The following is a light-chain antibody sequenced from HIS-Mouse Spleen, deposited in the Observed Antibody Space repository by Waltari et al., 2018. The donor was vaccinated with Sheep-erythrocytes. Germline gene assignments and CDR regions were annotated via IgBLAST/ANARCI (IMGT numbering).Light chain of an antibody. CDR1: SRDVGSYNL. V-gene: IGLV2-23*01. CDR3: CSYAGSSTPWV. CDR2: EGS. Sequence: QSALTQPASVSGSPGQSITISCTGTSRDVGSYNLVSWYHQHPGKAPKPMIYEGSKRPSGVSNRFSGSKSGNTASLTISGLQAEDEADYYCCSYAGSSTPWVFGGGTKLTVL. J-gene: IGLJ3*02.